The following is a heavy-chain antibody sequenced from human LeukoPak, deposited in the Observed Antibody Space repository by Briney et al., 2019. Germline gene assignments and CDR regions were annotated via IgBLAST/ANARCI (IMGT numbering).Heavy chain of an antibody. D-gene: IGHD2-2*01. CDR2: TYYRSKWYN. V-gene: IGHV6-1*01. J-gene: IGHJ6*03. CDR3: ARAPVVPAPPDYYYYMDV. Sequence: SQTLSLTCAISVDSVSSNSAAWNSIKQSPSRGLEWLGRTYYRSKWYNDYAVSVKSRITINPDTSKNQFSLQLNSVTPEDTAVYYCARAPVVPAPPDYYYYMDVWGKGTTVTVSS. CDR1: VDSVSSNSAA.